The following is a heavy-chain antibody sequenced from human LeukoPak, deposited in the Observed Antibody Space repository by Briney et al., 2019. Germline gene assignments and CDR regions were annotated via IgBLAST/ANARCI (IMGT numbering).Heavy chain of an antibody. Sequence: SVKVSCKASGYTFTSYAISWVRQAPGQGLEWMGGIIPIFGTANYAQKFQGRVTITADESTSTAYMELSSLRSEDTAVYYCARVPTLVPVDYYFDYWGQGTLVTVSS. J-gene: IGHJ4*02. CDR3: ARVPTLVPVDYYFDY. CDR2: IIPIFGTA. CDR1: GYTFTSYA. V-gene: IGHV1-69*13. D-gene: IGHD2-2*01.